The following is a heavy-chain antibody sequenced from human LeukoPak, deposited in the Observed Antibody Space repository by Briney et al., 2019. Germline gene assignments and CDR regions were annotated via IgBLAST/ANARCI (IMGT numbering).Heavy chain of an antibody. CDR3: ARVGPDSGYDPYYFDY. D-gene: IGHD5-12*01. CDR2: IYYSGST. CDR1: GGSISSYY. V-gene: IGHV4-59*01. Sequence: SETLFLTCTVSGGSISSYYWSWIRQPPGKGLEWIGYIYYSGSTNYNPSLKSRVTISVDTSKNQFSLKLSSVTAADTAVYYCARVGPDSGYDPYYFDYWGQGTLVTVSS. J-gene: IGHJ4*02.